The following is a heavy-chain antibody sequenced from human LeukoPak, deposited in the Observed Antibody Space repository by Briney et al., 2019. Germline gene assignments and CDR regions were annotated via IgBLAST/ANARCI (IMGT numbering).Heavy chain of an antibody. CDR2: ISYDGSNK. CDR3: ARIAAAGTSMDV. Sequence: HPGGSLRLSCAASGFTFSSYAMHWVRQAPGKGLEWVAVISYDGSNKYYADSVKGRFTISRDNSKNTLYLQMNSLRAEDTAVYYCARIAAAGTSMDVWGKGTTVTVSS. V-gene: IGHV3-30-3*01. J-gene: IGHJ6*03. D-gene: IGHD6-13*01. CDR1: GFTFSSYA.